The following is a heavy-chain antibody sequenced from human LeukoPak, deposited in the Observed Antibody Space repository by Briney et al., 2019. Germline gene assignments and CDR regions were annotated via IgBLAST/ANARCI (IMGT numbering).Heavy chain of an antibody. CDR3: ARLHGEGFDY. D-gene: IGHD4-17*01. V-gene: IGHV4-31*03. CDR1: GGSISNGAYY. J-gene: IGHJ4*02. Sequence: SETLSLTCTVSGGSISNGAYYWSWIRQLPGKGLEWIGYIYYSGSAYYNPSLKSRVSMSVDTSQNQFSLKVNSVTAADTAVYYCARLHGEGFDYWGQGTLVIVSS. CDR2: IYYSGSA.